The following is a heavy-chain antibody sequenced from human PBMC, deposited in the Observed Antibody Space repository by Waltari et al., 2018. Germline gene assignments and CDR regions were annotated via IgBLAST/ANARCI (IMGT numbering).Heavy chain of an antibody. D-gene: IGHD3-3*01. J-gene: IGHJ4*02. CDR3: ARDFNGYYDFWSGYLW. V-gene: IGHV3-74*01. CDR2: SKSDGSST. Sequence: EVQLVESGGGLVQPGGSLRLSCAASGFTFSSYWMHWVRQAPGKGLVWVSSSKSDGSSTSYADSVKGRVTISRDNAKNTLYLQMNSLRAEDTAVYYCARDFNGYYDFWSGYLWWGQGTLVTVSS. CDR1: GFTFSSYW.